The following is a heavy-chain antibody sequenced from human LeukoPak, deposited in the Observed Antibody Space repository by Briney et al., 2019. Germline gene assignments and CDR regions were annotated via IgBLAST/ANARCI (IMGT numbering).Heavy chain of an antibody. D-gene: IGHD1-26*01. Sequence: PAETLSLTCVVSGYSISSGYYWGWIQQRPGKGLEWIGSVYHSGSTNYNPSLKSRVTTYYNPSLKSRVTILLDTSKNQLSLRLSSMTTEDTAVYYCARHLHSGSNRGFDYWGQGTLVTVSS. V-gene: IGHV4-38-2*01. J-gene: IGHJ4*02. CDR2: VYHSGST. CDR3: ARHLHSGSNRGFDY. CDR1: GYSISSGYY.